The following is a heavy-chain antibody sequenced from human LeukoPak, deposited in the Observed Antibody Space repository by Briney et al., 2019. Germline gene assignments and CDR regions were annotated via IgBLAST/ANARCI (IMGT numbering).Heavy chain of an antibody. D-gene: IGHD3-22*01. Sequence: PGGSLRLSCAASGFTFSDYYMSWIRQAPGRGLEWVSYISSSGSTIYYADSVKGRFTISRDNAKNSLYLQMNSLRAEDTAVYYCARDNYYDSSGYVGYWGQGTLVTVSS. V-gene: IGHV3-11*01. CDR1: GFTFSDYY. CDR2: ISSSGSTI. J-gene: IGHJ4*02. CDR3: ARDNYYDSSGYVGY.